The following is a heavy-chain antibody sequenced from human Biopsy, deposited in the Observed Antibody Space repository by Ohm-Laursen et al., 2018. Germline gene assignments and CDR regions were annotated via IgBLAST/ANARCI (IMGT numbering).Heavy chain of an antibody. CDR3: AFIVEPIATGEKDYYHYFGLDV. CDR1: GGSFKNYA. D-gene: IGHD2-21*01. V-gene: IGHV1-69*06. CDR2: IIPMFPTT. Sequence: ASVKVSCKASGGSFKNYAVNWVRQAPGQGLEWVGGIIPMFPTTNYAQKFQGRVAITADKFRSTAYMEMNSLSSEDTAIYYCAFIVEPIATGEKDYYHYFGLDVWGQGTTVSVSS. J-gene: IGHJ6*02.